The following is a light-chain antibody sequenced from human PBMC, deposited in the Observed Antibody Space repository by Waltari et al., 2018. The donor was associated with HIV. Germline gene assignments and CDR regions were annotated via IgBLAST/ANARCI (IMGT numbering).Light chain of an antibody. CDR3: GTWDSSLSAVV. V-gene: IGLV1-51*01. CDR2: DDD. CDR1: SSNIVNQY. Sequence: QSVLTQPHSVSAAPGQKVTISCSGSSSNIVNQYVAWYPQNPGPATNLLIYDDDERPAVIPSRFSGSKSGTSATLGITGLQTGDEADYYCGTWDSSLSAVVFGTVTKVTVL. J-gene: IGLJ1*01.